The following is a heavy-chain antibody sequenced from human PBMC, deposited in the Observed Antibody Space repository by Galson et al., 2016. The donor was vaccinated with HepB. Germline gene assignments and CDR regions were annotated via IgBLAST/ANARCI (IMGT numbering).Heavy chain of an antibody. J-gene: IGHJ5*02. Sequence: SVKVSCKASGYAFTSYPVHWVRQAPGQSLEYMGWINPANDDTRYSQNFQARLTITRDTSATTVYMELNSLRYEDTAIYYCARGGAEGPVTLVRGVGWLDPWGQGTLVTVSS. CDR2: INPANDDT. CDR1: GYAFTSYP. V-gene: IGHV1-3*01. D-gene: IGHD3-10*01. CDR3: ARGGAEGPVTLVRGVGWLDP.